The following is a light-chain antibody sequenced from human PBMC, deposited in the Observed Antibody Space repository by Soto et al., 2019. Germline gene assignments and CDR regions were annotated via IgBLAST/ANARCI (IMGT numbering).Light chain of an antibody. CDR3: QQYNNWPRT. V-gene: IGKV3-20*01. Sequence: EIVLTQSPGTLSLSPGERATLSCRASQSVSSSYLAWYQQKPGQAPRLLIYGASSRATGIPDRFSGSGSGTEFTLTIDSLQSEDFAVYYCQQYNNWPRTFGQGTKWIS. CDR1: QSVSSSY. J-gene: IGKJ1*01. CDR2: GAS.